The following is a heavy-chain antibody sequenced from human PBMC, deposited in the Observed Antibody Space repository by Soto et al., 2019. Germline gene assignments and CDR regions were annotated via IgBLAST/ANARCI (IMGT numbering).Heavy chain of an antibody. D-gene: IGHD6-13*01. V-gene: IGHV5-51*01. CDR2: IYPGDSDT. CDR3: ARHDPTFYSSSWYHWFDP. J-gene: IGHJ5*02. CDR1: GYSFTSYW. Sequence: GESLKISCKGSGYSFTSYWIGWVRQMPGKVLEWMGIIYPGDSDTRYSPSFQGQVTISADKSISTAYLQWSSLKASDTAMYYCARHDPTFYSSSWYHWFDPWGQGTLVTVSS.